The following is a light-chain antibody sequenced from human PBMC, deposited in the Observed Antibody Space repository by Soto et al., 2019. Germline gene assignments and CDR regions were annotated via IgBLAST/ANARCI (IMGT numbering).Light chain of an antibody. CDR1: QSVSSN. V-gene: IGKV3-15*01. CDR3: QQYNNWPGT. Sequence: EIVMTQSPATLSVSPGERATLSCRASQSVSSNLAWYQQKPGQAPRLLIYGASTRATGIPARFSGSGSGTEFTLTISSLQSEDCAVYYFQQYNNWPGTFGQGTKVEIK. CDR2: GAS. J-gene: IGKJ1*01.